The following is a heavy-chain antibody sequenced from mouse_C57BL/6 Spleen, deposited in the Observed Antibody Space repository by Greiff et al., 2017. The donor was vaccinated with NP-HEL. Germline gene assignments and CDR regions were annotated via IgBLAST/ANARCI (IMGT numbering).Heavy chain of an antibody. CDR3: ARYTVVAGGDFDY. Sequence: QVQLQQPGAELVKPGASVKMSCKASGYTFTSYWITWVKQRPGQGLEWIGDIYPGSGSTNYNEKFKSKATLTVDTSSSTAYMQLSSLTSEDSAVYYCARYTVVAGGDFDYWGQGTTLTVSS. CDR1: GYTFTSYW. J-gene: IGHJ2*01. D-gene: IGHD1-1*01. V-gene: IGHV1-55*01. CDR2: IYPGSGST.